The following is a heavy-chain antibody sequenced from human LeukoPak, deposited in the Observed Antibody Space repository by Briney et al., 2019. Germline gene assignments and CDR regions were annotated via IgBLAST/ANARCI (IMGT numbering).Heavy chain of an antibody. V-gene: IGHV3-21*01. CDR3: SRGESTPFDY. CDR1: GFSFANYR. CDR2: ITTTSSFK. Sequence: GGSLRLSCAGSGFSFANYRMHWVRQAPGKGLEWVSCITTTSSFKFYADSVRGRFTISRDNAKTSLYLQMSGLRPEDTAVYYCSRGESTPFDYWGQGILVTVSS. J-gene: IGHJ4*02. D-gene: IGHD3-10*01.